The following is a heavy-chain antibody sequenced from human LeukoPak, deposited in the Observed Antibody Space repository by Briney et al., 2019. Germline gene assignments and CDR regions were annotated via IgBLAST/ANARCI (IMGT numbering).Heavy chain of an antibody. CDR2: ISYDGSNK. Sequence: GGSLRLSCAASGLTFSSYCMHWVRQAPGKGLEWVAVISYDGSNKYYADSVKGRFTISRDNSKNTLYLQMNSLRAEDTAVYYCAKDLLLPGYQLLGGYFDYWGQGTLVTVSS. J-gene: IGHJ4*02. D-gene: IGHD2-2*01. CDR3: AKDLLLPGYQLLGGYFDY. CDR1: GLTFSSYC. V-gene: IGHV3-30*18.